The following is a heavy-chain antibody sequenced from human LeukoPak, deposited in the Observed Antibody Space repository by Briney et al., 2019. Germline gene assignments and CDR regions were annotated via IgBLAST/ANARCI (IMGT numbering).Heavy chain of an antibody. Sequence: SETLSLTCAVYGGSFSGYYWSWIRQPPGKGLEWIGEINHSGSTNYNPSLKSRVTISVDTSKNQFSLKLSSVTAADTAVYYCASLSIAAARVARGSNWFDPWGQGTLVTVSS. V-gene: IGHV4-34*01. D-gene: IGHD6-13*01. J-gene: IGHJ5*02. CDR3: ASLSIAAARVARGSNWFDP. CDR1: GGSFSGYY. CDR2: INHSGST.